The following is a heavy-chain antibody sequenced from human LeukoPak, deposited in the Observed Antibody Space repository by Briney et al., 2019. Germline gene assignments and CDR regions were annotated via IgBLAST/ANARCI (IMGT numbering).Heavy chain of an antibody. V-gene: IGHV3-23*01. CDR1: GFTFSSYD. Sequence: GGSLRLSCAASGFTFSSYDMSWVRLAPGKGLEWVSAISGSGVRTYYADSVKGRFTISRDNSKNTLYLQMNSLRAEDTAVYYCAKGDYYYDSSGYPFDYWGQGTLVTVSS. J-gene: IGHJ4*02. CDR3: AKGDYYYDSSGYPFDY. D-gene: IGHD3-22*01. CDR2: ISGSGVRT.